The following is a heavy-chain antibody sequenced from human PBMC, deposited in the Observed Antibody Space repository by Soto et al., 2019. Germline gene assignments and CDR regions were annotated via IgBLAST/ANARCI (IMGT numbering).Heavy chain of an antibody. CDR1: GFSFSGYY. CDR2: ISSSGRST. D-gene: IGHD6-19*01. J-gene: IGHJ6*03. CDR3: ARDSGGGGLVYYYMDV. Sequence: GGSLRLSCAASGFSFSGYYMSWIRQAPGKGLEWVSYISSSGRSTYDADSVRGRFTISRDNAKNSLYLQMNSLRAEDTAVYYCARDSGGGGLVYYYMDVWGKGTTVTVSS. V-gene: IGHV3-11*01.